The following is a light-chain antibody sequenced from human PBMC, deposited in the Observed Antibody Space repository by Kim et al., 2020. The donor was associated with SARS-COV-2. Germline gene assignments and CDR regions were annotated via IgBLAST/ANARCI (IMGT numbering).Light chain of an antibody. Sequence: QLVLTQSPSASASLGAAVKLTCTLSSGHSSLAVSWHQQRPDKGPRYLMMINSDGSHSKGDGIPDRFSGSSSGAERYLTIYRLQSEDEADYYCQTWGTGTWVFGGGTQVTVL. V-gene: IGLV4-69*01. CDR2: INSDGSH. J-gene: IGLJ3*02. CDR1: SGHSSLA. CDR3: QTWGTGTWV.